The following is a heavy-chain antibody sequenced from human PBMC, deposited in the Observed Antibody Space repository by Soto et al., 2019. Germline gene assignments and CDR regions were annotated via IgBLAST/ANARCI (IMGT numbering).Heavy chain of an antibody. Sequence: GGSLRLSCAASEFTVSSSYMNWVRQSPGKGLEWVSVIYSDGSTYYADSVKGRFIISRDTSKNTVYLQMNSLRAEDTAVYYCARDRIGGYDHRGQGTSVTVSS. CDR3: ARDRIGGYDH. V-gene: IGHV3-53*01. D-gene: IGHD5-12*01. CDR1: EFTVSSSY. CDR2: IYSDGST. J-gene: IGHJ4*02.